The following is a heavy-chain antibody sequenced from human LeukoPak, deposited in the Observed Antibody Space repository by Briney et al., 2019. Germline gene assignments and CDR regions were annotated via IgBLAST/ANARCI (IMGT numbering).Heavy chain of an antibody. CDR1: GFTFSSYA. V-gene: IGHV3-23*01. Sequence: GGSLRLSCAASGFTFSSYAMSWVRQAPGKGLEWVSGISGGAGTPYYADSVKGRFTISRDNSKSTLYLQMTSRRAEDTAVYYCAKRRTTVITTDYFDYWGQGTLVTVSS. D-gene: IGHD4-17*01. CDR2: ISGGAGTP. CDR3: AKRRTTVITTDYFDY. J-gene: IGHJ4*02.